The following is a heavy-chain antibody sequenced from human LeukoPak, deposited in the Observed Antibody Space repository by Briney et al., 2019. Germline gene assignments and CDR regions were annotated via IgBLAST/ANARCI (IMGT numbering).Heavy chain of an antibody. D-gene: IGHD4-11*01. CDR1: GFTVSSNY. J-gene: IGHJ6*02. CDR3: ATDYSNYYYYGLDV. CDR2: IYSGGST. V-gene: IGHV3-66*01. Sequence: SGGSLRLSCAASGFTVSSNYMSWVRQAPGKGLEWVSVIYSGGSTYYADSVKGRFTISRDNPKNALYLQMNSLRVEDTAVYYCATDYSNYYYYGLDVWGQGTTVTVSS.